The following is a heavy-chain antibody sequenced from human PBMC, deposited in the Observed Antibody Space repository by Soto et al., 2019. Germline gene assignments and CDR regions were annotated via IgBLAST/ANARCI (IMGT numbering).Heavy chain of an antibody. CDR3: GRGRSGQIVVFY. CDR2: IGPESGAT. V-gene: IGHV1-2*02. D-gene: IGHD1-26*01. CDR1: GNTVTGHY. J-gene: IGHJ4*02. Sequence: ASVKVSCKASGNTVTGHYSDWVRQAPEQGPEWMGEIGPESGATRYAQRFQGRVTMTRDMSITTVYMELNNLSPDDTAVYYCGRGRSGQIVVFYWGQVTSVTVS.